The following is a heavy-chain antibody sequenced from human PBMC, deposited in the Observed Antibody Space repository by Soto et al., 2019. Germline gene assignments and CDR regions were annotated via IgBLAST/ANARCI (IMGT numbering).Heavy chain of an antibody. CDR2: IAPHRDGT. D-gene: IGHD4-17*01. CDR3: ARGPYGDNAFDI. J-gene: IGHJ3*02. V-gene: IGHV1-2*02. CDR1: RYSFTDYY. Sequence: ASVKVSCKASRYSFTDYYMHWIRQAPGQGLEWMGWIAPHRDGTEFAQKFQGRITLTGDTSTSTAYMELKGLTSADTAVYFCARGPYGDNAFDIWGQGTVVTV.